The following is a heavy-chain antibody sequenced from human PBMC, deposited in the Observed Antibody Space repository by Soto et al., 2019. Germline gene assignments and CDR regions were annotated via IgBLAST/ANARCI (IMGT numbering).Heavy chain of an antibody. CDR2: IFPGDSDI. V-gene: IGHV5-51*01. CDR1: GYTFSTYW. CDR3: SRLSHWTSAAPDF. J-gene: IGHJ4*02. D-gene: IGHD6-6*01. Sequence: PGESLKISCQGSGYTFSTYWIAWVRQMPGKGLEWMGIIFPGDSDIRYSPSFQGQVTISADKSINTSYLQWSGLRASDTAMYYCSRLSHWTSAAPDFWGQGTLVTVST.